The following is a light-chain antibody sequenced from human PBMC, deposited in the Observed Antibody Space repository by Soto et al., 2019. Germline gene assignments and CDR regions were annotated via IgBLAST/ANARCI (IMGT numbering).Light chain of an antibody. CDR2: GAS. V-gene: IGKV1-39*01. CDR1: QSINNA. Sequence: DIQMTQSPSSLSASVGDRVTMTCRASQSINNALNWYRQNPGRAPKRLIYGASTLQSGVPSRFSGGGSGADFTLTIASLQPEDFATYYCQQTYSPPWAFGQGTKVDI. J-gene: IGKJ1*01. CDR3: QQTYSPPWA.